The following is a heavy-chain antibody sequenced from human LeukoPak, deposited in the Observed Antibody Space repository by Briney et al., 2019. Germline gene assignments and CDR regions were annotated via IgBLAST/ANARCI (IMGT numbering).Heavy chain of an antibody. Sequence: SGPTLVKPTQTLTLTCTFSGFSLSTSGVGVGWIRQAPGKALEWLALIYWDDDKRYSPSLKSRLTITKDTSKNQVVLTMTNMDPVDTATYYCAHRVGDYVGGDYFDYWGQGTLVTVSS. D-gene: IGHD4-17*01. CDR1: GFSLSTSGVG. J-gene: IGHJ4*02. CDR3: AHRVGDYVGGDYFDY. V-gene: IGHV2-5*02. CDR2: IYWDDDK.